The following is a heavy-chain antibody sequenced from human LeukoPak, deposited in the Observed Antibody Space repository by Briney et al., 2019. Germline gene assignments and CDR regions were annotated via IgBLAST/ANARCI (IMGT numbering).Heavy chain of an antibody. Sequence: SETLSLTCTVSGASISSVYWTWNRQPPGEGLVWIGYIYYSGRSYYNTSLQRRVTISEDTSKNQFSLKLSSMSAADTARYYCARGRRYSGRGYHMDVWGRGTTVTVSS. J-gene: IGHJ6*03. CDR1: GASISSVY. CDR2: IYYSGRS. CDR3: ARGRRYSGRGYHMDV. D-gene: IGHD1-26*01. V-gene: IGHV4-59*01.